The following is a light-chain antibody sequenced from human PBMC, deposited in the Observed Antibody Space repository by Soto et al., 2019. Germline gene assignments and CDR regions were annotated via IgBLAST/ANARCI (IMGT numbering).Light chain of an antibody. Sequence: EIVLTQSPATLSLSPGEIATLSCRASQSISTYLAWYQQKPGQAPRLLLYDVSKRAAGVPARFSGSGSGTDFTLTISSLEPEDFAVYYWQQRSNWPPGLTFGGGTKVEI. CDR2: DVS. CDR3: QQRSNWPPGLT. J-gene: IGKJ4*01. CDR1: QSISTY. V-gene: IGKV3-11*01.